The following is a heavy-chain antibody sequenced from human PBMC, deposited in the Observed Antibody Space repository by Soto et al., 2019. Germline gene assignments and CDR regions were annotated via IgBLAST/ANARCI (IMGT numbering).Heavy chain of an antibody. CDR3: ASLSRRGDYGMDV. J-gene: IGHJ6*02. Sequence: KTSETLSLTCTVSGGSISSGGYYWSWIRQHPGKGLEWIGYIYYSGSTYYNPSLKSRVTISVDTSKNQFSLKLSSVTAADTAVYYCASLSRRGDYGMDVWGQGTTVTVSS. CDR1: GGSISSGGYY. V-gene: IGHV4-31*03. CDR2: IYYSGST.